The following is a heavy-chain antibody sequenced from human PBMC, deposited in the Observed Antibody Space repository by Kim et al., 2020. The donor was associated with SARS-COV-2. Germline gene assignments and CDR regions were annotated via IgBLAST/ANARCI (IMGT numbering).Heavy chain of an antibody. Sequence: SETLSLTCAVYGGSFSGYYWSWIRQPPGKGLEWIGEINHSGSTNYNPSLKSRVTISVDTSKNQFSLKLSSVTAADTAVYYCAREEGGFGELSWGQGTLVTVSS. CDR2: INHSGST. J-gene: IGHJ4*02. CDR1: GGSFSGYY. CDR3: AREEGGFGELS. V-gene: IGHV4-34*01. D-gene: IGHD3-10*01.